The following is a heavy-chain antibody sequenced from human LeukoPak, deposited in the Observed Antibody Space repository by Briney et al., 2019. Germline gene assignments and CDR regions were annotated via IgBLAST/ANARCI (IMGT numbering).Heavy chain of an antibody. CDR2: IYHSGST. D-gene: IGHD3-10*01. J-gene: IGHJ4*02. Sequence: SETLSLTCTVSGYSISSGYYWGWIRQPPGKGLEWIGSIYHSGSTYYNPSLKSRVTISVDTSKNQFSLKLSSVTAADTAVYYCARDYGSGSYTYYFDYWGQGTLVTVSS. CDR1: GYSISSGYY. V-gene: IGHV4-38-2*02. CDR3: ARDYGSGSYTYYFDY.